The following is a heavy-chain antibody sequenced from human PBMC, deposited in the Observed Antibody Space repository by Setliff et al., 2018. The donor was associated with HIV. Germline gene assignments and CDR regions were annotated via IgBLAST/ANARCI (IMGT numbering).Heavy chain of an antibody. CDR3: ARVDDFWSGPNTAGYMDV. CDR2: INPNSAGT. CDR1: GYTFSAYY. J-gene: IGHJ6*03. Sequence: AASVKVSCKASGYTFSAYYMYWVRQAPGQGLEWMGWINPNSAGTNYAQKFQGRVTMTRDTSIGAAYMELSGLRSDDTAVYYCARVDDFWSGPNTAGYMDVWGKGTTVTVSS. V-gene: IGHV1-2*02. D-gene: IGHD3-3*01.